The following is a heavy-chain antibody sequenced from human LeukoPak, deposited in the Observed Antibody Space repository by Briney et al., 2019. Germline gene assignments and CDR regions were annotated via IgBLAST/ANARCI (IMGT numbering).Heavy chain of an antibody. J-gene: IGHJ4*02. CDR2: ISSNGGST. D-gene: IGHD3-22*01. CDR1: GFTFSIYT. Sequence: GGSLRLSCAASGFTFSIYTMSWVRQAPGKGLEYVSTISSNGGSTYYANSVKGRFTISRDDSKNTLYLQMGSLRAEDMGVYYCTTVGLSGYFDSSGYYYFDYWGQGTLVTVSS. V-gene: IGHV3-64*01. CDR3: TTVGLSGYFDSSGYYYFDY.